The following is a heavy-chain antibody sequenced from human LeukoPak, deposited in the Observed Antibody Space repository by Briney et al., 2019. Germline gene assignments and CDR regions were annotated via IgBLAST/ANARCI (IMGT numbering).Heavy chain of an antibody. V-gene: IGHV1-8*01. CDR2: MNPNSGNT. J-gene: IGHJ6*04. D-gene: IGHD1-7*01. CDR3: ARDLDNWNYEALEIPGEGDV. Sequence: GASVKVSCKASGYTFTSYDINWVRQATGQGLEWMGWMNPNSGNTGYAQKFQGRVTMTRSTSISTAYMELSSLRAEDTAVYYCARDLDNWNYEALEIPGEGDVWGKGTTVTVSS. CDR1: GYTFTSYD.